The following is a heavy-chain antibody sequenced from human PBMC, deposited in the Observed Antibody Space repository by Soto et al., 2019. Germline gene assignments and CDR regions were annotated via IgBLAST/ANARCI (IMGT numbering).Heavy chain of an antibody. CDR3: AKYRRTGAEGYTFDY. CDR1: GGSISGYY. J-gene: IGHJ4*02. D-gene: IGHD2-15*01. V-gene: IGHV4-59*01. CDR2: IYYTGSP. Sequence: PSETLSLTCTVSGGSISGYYWSWIRQSPGKGLQWIGFIYYTGSPNCNLSLKSRVTMSVDTAKNQFSLQLSSVTAADTAVYFCAKYRRTGAEGYTFDYWGQGALVTVSS.